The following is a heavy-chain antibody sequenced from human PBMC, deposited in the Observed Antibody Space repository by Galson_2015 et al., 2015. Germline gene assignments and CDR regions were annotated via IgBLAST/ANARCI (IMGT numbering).Heavy chain of an antibody. Sequence: SLRLSCAASGCTFSTYGMHWVRQAPGKGLEWVALISYDGTNTYYADSVKGRFTISRDNSKNTLYLRMNGLRAEDTAVYYCASPYGSGNNYLSYFDYWGQGTLVTVSS. D-gene: IGHD3-10*01. CDR1: GCTFSTYG. CDR2: ISYDGTNT. CDR3: ASPYGSGNNYLSYFDY. J-gene: IGHJ4*02. V-gene: IGHV3-30*03.